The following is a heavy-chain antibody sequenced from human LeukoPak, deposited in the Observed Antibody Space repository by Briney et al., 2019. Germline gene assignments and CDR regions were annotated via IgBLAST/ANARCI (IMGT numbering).Heavy chain of an antibody. CDR2: VTPIFGTA. D-gene: IGHD2-2*02. V-gene: IGHV1-69*13. Sequence: TVKVSRKASGGTFSNYAINWVRQAPGQGLEWMGGVTPIFGTANYAQRFQGRVTITADESTSTAYMELSSLRSEQTVVYSCARKTGCCSFTNCYTATDSSGPGTLVTVSS. CDR1: GGTFSNYA. J-gene: IGHJ5*01. CDR3: ARKTGCCSFTNCYTATDS.